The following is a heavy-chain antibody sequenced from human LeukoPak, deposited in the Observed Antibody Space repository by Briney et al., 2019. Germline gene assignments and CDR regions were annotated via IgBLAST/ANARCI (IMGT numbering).Heavy chain of an antibody. CDR1: GFTFDDYG. V-gene: IGHV3-20*04. Sequence: PGGSLRLSCAASGFTFDDYGMSGVRQAPGKGLEWVSGINWNGGSTGYADSVTGRFTISRGNAKNSLYLQMNSLRAEHTALYSCARSGGWYPRANWFDPWGQGTLVTVSS. CDR3: ARSGGWYPRANWFDP. J-gene: IGHJ5*02. D-gene: IGHD6-19*01. CDR2: INWNGGST.